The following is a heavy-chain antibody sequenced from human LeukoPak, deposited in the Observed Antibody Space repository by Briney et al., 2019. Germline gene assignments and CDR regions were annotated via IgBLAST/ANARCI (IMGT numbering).Heavy chain of an antibody. V-gene: IGHV3-30*01. CDR3: ARDRSQRAYSSGPDGE. CDR2: ISYDGSNK. D-gene: IGHD5-18*01. Sequence: GRSLRLSCAASGFTFSRYAMHWVRQAPGKGLEWVAVISYDGSNKFYADSVKGRFTISRDSSKNTLFLQMNSLRAEDTAVYYCARDRSQRAYSSGPDGEWGQGTLVTVSS. J-gene: IGHJ4*02. CDR1: GFTFSRYA.